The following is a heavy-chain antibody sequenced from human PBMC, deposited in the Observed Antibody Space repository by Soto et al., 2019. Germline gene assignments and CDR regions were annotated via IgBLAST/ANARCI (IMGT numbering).Heavy chain of an antibody. CDR2: ISYDGSNK. CDR1: GFTFSSYA. V-gene: IGHV3-30-3*01. D-gene: IGHD6-13*01. J-gene: IGHJ6*02. Sequence: QVQLVESGGGVVQPGRSLRLSCAASGFTFSSYAMHWVRQAPGKGLEWVAVISYDGSNKYYADSVKGRFTISRDNSKNXXYLQMNSLRAEDTAVYYCARDRYSSSWYYYYGMDVWGQGTTVTVSS. CDR3: ARDRYSSSWYYYYGMDV.